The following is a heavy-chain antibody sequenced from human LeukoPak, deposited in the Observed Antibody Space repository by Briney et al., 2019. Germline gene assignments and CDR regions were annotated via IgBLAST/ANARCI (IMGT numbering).Heavy chain of an antibody. D-gene: IGHD3-22*01. V-gene: IGHV3-23*01. Sequence: PGGSLRLXCAASGFTFNSYAMRWVRQAPGKGLEWVSAISGSGGSTYYADSVKGRFSISIDNSKNTLYLQMNSLRAEDTAVYYCAKDYYYDSSGYIFDYWGQGTLVTVSS. CDR2: ISGSGGST. J-gene: IGHJ4*02. CDR3: AKDYYYDSSGYIFDY. CDR1: GFTFNSYA.